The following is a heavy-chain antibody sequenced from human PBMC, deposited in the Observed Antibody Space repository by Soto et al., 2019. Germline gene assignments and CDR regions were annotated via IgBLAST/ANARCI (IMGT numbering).Heavy chain of an antibody. Sequence: QLQLQESGSGLVKPSQTLSLTCAVSGGSISSGGYSWSWIRQPPGKGLEWIGYIFPSGSTYYNPYLKSRVTISVDTSKNQFSLKVNSVTAADTAVYFCAREGGCGSPDWYFDLWGRGTLVTVSS. D-gene: IGHD1-26*01. V-gene: IGHV4-30-2*01. CDR3: AREGGCGSPDWYFDL. CDR1: GGSISSGGYS. J-gene: IGHJ2*01. CDR2: IFPSGST.